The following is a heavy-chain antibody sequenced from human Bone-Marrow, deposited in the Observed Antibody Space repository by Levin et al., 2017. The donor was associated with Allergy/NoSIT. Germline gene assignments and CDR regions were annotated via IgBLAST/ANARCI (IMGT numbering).Heavy chain of an antibody. D-gene: IGHD1-1*01. V-gene: IGHV3-23*01. CDR1: GFTLRTYD. CDR2: ISGSGDST. CDR3: ARENENGFDI. Sequence: GGSLRLSCLASGFTLRTYDMIWVRQAPGEGLAWVSGISGSGDSTSYADSVKGRFTISRDNSKNKLYLQMNSLRVDDTAVYYCARENENGFDIWGRGTMVTVSS. J-gene: IGHJ3*02.